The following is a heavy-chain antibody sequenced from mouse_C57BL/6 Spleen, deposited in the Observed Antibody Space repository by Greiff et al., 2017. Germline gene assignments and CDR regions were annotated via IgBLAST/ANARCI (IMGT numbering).Heavy chain of an antibody. CDR1: GYTFTDYY. Sequence: EVQLQQSGPELVKPGASVKISCKASGYTFTDYYMNWVKQSHGKSLEWIGDINPNNGGTSYNQKFKGKATLTVDKSSSTAYMELRSLTSEDSAVYYCAGYYYGSSSHYFDYWGQGTTLTVSS. J-gene: IGHJ2*01. V-gene: IGHV1-26*01. CDR3: AGYYYGSSSHYFDY. CDR2: INPNNGGT. D-gene: IGHD1-1*01.